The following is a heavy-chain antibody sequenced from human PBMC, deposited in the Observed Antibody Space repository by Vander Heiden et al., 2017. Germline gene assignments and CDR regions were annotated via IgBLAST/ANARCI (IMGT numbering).Heavy chain of an antibody. V-gene: IGHV3-11*01. CDR1: GFTFRDYY. CDR2: ISSSGSTR. J-gene: IGHJ4*02. D-gene: IGHD4-17*01. CDR3: ARSLTTVTTGGIY. Sequence: QVQLVEPGGGLVKPGGSLRLSCGASGFTFRDYYMSWLRQAPGKGLEWVSYISSSGSTRYYADSVKGRLTISRDNAKNSLYLQMNSLRAEDTAVYYCARSLTTVTTGGIYWGQGTLVTVSS.